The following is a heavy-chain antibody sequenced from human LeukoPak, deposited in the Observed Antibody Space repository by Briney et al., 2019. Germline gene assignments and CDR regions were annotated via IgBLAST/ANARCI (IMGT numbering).Heavy chain of an antibody. CDR3: ARPTSGYPSDAFYI. Sequence: GESLKISCKGSGYSFTSYWIGWVRQVPGKGLEWMGIIYPGDSDTRYSPSFQGQVTISVDKSIRTAFLQWSSLKPADTAMYYCARPTSGYPSDAFYIWGQGTMVTVSS. CDR1: GYSFTSYW. D-gene: IGHD3-22*01. CDR2: IYPGDSDT. V-gene: IGHV5-51*01. J-gene: IGHJ3*02.